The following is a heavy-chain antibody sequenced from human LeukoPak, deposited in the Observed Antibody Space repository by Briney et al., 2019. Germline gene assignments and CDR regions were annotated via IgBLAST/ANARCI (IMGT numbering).Heavy chain of an antibody. Sequence: GGSLRLSCAVSGFTFSSYGMHWVRQAPGKGLEWVAVIWYDGSNKYYADSVKGRFTISRDNSKNTLYLQMNSLRAEDTAVYYCASTTVTTSVYYYYYHGMDVWGQGTTVTVSS. CDR2: IWYDGSNK. D-gene: IGHD4-17*01. J-gene: IGHJ6*02. CDR1: GFTFSSYG. V-gene: IGHV3-33*01. CDR3: ASTTVTTSVYYYYYHGMDV.